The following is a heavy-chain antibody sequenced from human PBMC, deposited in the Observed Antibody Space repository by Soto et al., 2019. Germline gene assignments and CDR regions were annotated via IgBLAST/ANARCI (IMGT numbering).Heavy chain of an antibody. CDR1: GFTFSNYG. D-gene: IGHD3-10*01. CDR2: IWYDGSDK. Sequence: PXVSLRLSCAASGFTFSNYGMHWVRQAPGKGLEWLAVIWYDGSDKYYADSVKGRFIISVDTSKNHFSLKLSSVTAADTAVYYCARGSGNYFTFDSWGQGTLVTVSS. V-gene: IGHV3-30*02. J-gene: IGHJ4*02. CDR3: ARGSGNYFTFDS.